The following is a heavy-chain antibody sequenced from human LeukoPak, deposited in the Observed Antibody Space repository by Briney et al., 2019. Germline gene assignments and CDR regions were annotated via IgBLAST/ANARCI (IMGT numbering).Heavy chain of an antibody. J-gene: IGHJ4*02. D-gene: IGHD2-15*01. CDR1: GGTFSSYA. V-gene: IGHV1-69*13. Sequence: VKVSCKASGGTFSSYAISWVRQAPGQGLEWMGGIIPIFGTANYAQKFQGRVTITADESTSTAYMELSSLGSEDTAVYYCASPWEEGYCSGGSCYSCDYWGQGTLVTVSS. CDR3: ASPWEEGYCSGGSCYSCDY. CDR2: IIPIFGTA.